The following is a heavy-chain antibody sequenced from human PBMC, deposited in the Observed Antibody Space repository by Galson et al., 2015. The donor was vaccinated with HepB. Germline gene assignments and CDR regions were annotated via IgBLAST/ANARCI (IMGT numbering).Heavy chain of an antibody. CDR3: VKENWGVGGTAMPTGY. V-gene: IGHV3-64D*09. CDR1: GFTFSSYA. Sequence: SLRLSCAASGFTFSSYAMHWVRQAPGKGLEYVSAISSNGGSTYYADSVKGRFTISRDNSKNTLYLQMSSLRAEDTAVYYCVKENWGVGGTAMPTGYWGQGTLVTVSS. D-gene: IGHD5-18*01. CDR2: ISSNGGST. J-gene: IGHJ4*02.